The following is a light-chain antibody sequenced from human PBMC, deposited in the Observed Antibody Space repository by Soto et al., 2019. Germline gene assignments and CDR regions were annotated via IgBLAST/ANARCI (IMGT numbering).Light chain of an antibody. V-gene: IGKV3-20*01. CDR3: QQYGSSPWT. CDR2: GAS. Sequence: EIVLTQSPGTLSLSPGERATLSCRASQRVSSSYLAWYQQKPGQAPRLLIYGASSRATGIPDRFSGSGSGTDFTLTISRLEPEDFAVYYCQQYGSSPWTFGKGTKVEIQ. CDR1: QRVSSSY. J-gene: IGKJ1*01.